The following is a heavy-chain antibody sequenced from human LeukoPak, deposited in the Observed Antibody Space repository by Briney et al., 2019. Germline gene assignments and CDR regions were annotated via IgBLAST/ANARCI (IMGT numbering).Heavy chain of an antibody. Sequence: PSGTLSLTCAVSGGPISSNWRSGVRQPPGKGLEWIGEIEDRGNTNYNPSLKSRVTISVDKSKNQFSLKLSSLTAADTAVYYCAGAGTYYLDNWGQGTLVTVSS. CDR3: AGAGTYYLDN. D-gene: IGHD3-10*01. CDR2: IEDRGNT. CDR1: GGPISSNW. V-gene: IGHV4-4*02. J-gene: IGHJ4*02.